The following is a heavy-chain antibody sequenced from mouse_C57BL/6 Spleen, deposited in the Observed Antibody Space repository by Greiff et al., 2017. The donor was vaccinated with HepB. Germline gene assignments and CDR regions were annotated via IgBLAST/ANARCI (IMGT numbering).Heavy chain of an antibody. CDR1: GFTFSSYT. CDR2: ISGGGGNT. Sequence: EVQRVESGGGLVKPGGSLKLSCAASGFTFSSYTMSWVRQTPEKRLEWVATISGGGGNTYYPDSVKGRFTISRDNAKNTLYLQMSSLRSEDTALYYCASSYYAMDYWGQGTSVTVSS. CDR3: ASSYYAMDY. V-gene: IGHV5-9*01. J-gene: IGHJ4*01.